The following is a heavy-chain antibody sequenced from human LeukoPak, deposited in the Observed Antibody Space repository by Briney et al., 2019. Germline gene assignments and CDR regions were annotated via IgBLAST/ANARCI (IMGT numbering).Heavy chain of an antibody. V-gene: IGHV1-24*01. CDR3: ATVPGGDYYYGMDV. J-gene: IGHJ6*02. Sequence: ASVKVSCKVSGYTLTELSMHWVRQAPGKGLEWMGGFDPEDGETIYAQKFQGRVTMTEDTSTDTAYMELSSLRSEDAAVYYCATVPGGDYYYGMDVWGQGTTVTVSS. CDR1: GYTLTELS. D-gene: IGHD1-14*01. CDR2: FDPEDGET.